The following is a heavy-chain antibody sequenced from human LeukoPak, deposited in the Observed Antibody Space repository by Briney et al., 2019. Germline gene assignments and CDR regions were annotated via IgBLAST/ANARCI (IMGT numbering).Heavy chain of an antibody. CDR3: ARVYSSGWGSAGDAFDI. Sequence: PSETLSLTCTVSGYSISSGYYWGWIRQPPGKGLEWIGSIYHSGSTYYNPSLKSRVTISVDTSKNQFSLKLSSVTAADTAVYYCARVYSSGWGSAGDAFDIWGQGTMVTVSS. V-gene: IGHV4-38-2*02. CDR2: IYHSGST. J-gene: IGHJ3*02. D-gene: IGHD6-19*01. CDR1: GYSISSGYY.